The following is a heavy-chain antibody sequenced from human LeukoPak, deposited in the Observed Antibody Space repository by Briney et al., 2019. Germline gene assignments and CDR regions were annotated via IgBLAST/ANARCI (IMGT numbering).Heavy chain of an antibody. Sequence: PGGFLRLSCAASGFTFSSYAMTWVRQAPGKGLEWVAVIWYDGSNKYYADSVKGRFTISRDNSKNTLYLQMNSLRAEDTAVYYCARGYLKYSSSSRELWVNNWFDPWGQGTLVTVSS. CDR3: ARGYLKYSSSSRELWVNNWFDP. V-gene: IGHV3-33*08. CDR2: IWYDGSNK. CDR1: GFTFSSYA. D-gene: IGHD6-6*01. J-gene: IGHJ5*02.